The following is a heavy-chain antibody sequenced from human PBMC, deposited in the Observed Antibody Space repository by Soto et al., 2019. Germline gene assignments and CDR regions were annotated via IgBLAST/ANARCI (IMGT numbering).Heavy chain of an antibody. CDR1: GFTFSAYA. J-gene: IGHJ3*02. CDR3: AKDATAVNGVWDPFDM. CDR2: VGGSDTDK. Sequence: EVQLLESGGGVVQPGGSLRLSCAASGFTFSAYAMSWVRQAPGKGLQWVSGVGGSDTDKHYADSVRGRFTDSRDNSKKKLYLQKNSLRVDDTAVYYCAKDATAVNGVWDPFDMWGQGTEVTVSS. D-gene: IGHD2-8*01. V-gene: IGHV3-23*01.